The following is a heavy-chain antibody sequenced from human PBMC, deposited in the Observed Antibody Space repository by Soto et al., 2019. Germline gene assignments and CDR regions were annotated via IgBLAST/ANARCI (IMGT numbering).Heavy chain of an antibody. Sequence: GGSLRLSCAASGFTFSSYWMSWVRQAPGKGLEWVANIKQDGSEKYYVDSVKGRFTISRDNAKNSLYLQMNSLRAEDTAVYYCARAFSDFWRGATYYYYYMDVWGKGTTVTVSS. J-gene: IGHJ6*03. CDR2: IKQDGSEK. CDR1: GFTFSSYW. V-gene: IGHV3-7*01. D-gene: IGHD3-3*01. CDR3: ARAFSDFWRGATYYYYYMDV.